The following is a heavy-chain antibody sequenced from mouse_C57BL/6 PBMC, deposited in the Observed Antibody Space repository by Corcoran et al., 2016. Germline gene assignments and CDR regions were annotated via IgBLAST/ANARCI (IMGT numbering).Heavy chain of an antibody. CDR2: ISYDGSN. Sequence: DVQLQESGPGLVKPSQSLSLTCSVTGYSITSGYYWNWIRQFPGNKLEWMGYISYDGSNNYNPSLKNRISITRDTSKNQFFLKLNSVTTEDTATYYWARDSETTVVGGYFDYWGQGTTLTVSS. J-gene: IGHJ2*01. D-gene: IGHD1-1*01. CDR3: ARDSETTVVGGYFDY. V-gene: IGHV3-6*01. CDR1: GYSITSGYY.